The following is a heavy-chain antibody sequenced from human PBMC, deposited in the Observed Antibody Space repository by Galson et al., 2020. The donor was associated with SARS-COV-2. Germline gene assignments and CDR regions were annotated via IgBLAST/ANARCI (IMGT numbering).Heavy chain of an antibody. CDR1: GFTFSSYG. D-gene: IGHD3-16*01. Sequence: TGGSLRLSCAASGFTFSSYGMHWVRQAPGKGLEWVAVIWYDGSNKYYADSVKGRFTISRDNSKNTLYLQMNSLRAEDTAVYYCARELGVTDPPFYYYGMDVWGQGTTVTVSS. CDR3: ARELGVTDPPFYYYGMDV. J-gene: IGHJ6*02. V-gene: IGHV3-33*01. CDR2: IWYDGSNK.